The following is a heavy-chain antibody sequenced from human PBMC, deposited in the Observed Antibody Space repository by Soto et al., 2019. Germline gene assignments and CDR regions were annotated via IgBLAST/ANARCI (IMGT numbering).Heavy chain of an antibody. Sequence: SVKVSCKASGGTFSSYAISWVRQAPGQGLEWMGGIIPIFGTANYAQKFQGRVTITADESTSTAYMELSSLRSEDTAVYYCARDGSSGAYYYYYYGMDVWGQGTTVTVSS. D-gene: IGHD3-22*01. V-gene: IGHV1-69*13. CDR2: IIPIFGTA. CDR3: ARDGSSGAYYYYYYGMDV. J-gene: IGHJ6*02. CDR1: GGTFSSYA.